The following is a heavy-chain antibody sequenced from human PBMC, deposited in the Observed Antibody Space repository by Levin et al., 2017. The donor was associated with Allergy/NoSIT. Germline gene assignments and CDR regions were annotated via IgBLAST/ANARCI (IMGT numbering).Heavy chain of an antibody. D-gene: IGHD3-22*01. CDR3: ARDYYDSSGYFPFDP. CDR2: ISSSGSTI. V-gene: IGHV3-48*03. Sequence: GGSLRLSCAASGFTFSSYEMNWVRQAPGKGLEWVSYISSSGSTIYYADSVKGRFTISRDNAKNSLYLQMNSLRAEDTAVYYCARDYYDSSGYFPFDPWGQGTLVTVSS. J-gene: IGHJ5*02. CDR1: GFTFSSYE.